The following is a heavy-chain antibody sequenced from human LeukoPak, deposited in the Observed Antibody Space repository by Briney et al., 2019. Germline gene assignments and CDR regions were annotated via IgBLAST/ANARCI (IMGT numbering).Heavy chain of an antibody. J-gene: IGHJ4*02. CDR2: INPNSGGT. Sequence: ASVKVSCKASGYTFTNYYIHWVRQAPGQGLEWMGWINPNSGGTNYAQKFQGRVTMTRDTSISTAYMELSRLRSDDTAVYYCARALTFVGATTPWGYWGQGTLVTVSS. D-gene: IGHD1-26*01. CDR3: ARALTFVGATTPWGY. CDR1: GYTFTNYY. V-gene: IGHV1-2*02.